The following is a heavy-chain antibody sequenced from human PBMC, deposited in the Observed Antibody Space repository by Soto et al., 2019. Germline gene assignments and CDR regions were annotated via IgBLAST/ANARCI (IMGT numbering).Heavy chain of an antibody. CDR2: IRSKAYGGTT. V-gene: IGHV3-49*03. J-gene: IGHJ1*01. CDR3: TRDPRAVAGTREYFQH. D-gene: IGHD6-19*01. Sequence: GGSLRLSCTASGFTFGDYAMSWFRQAPGKGLEWVGFIRSKAYGGTTEYAASVKGRFTISRDDSKSIAYLQMNSLKTEDTAVYYCTRDPRAVAGTREYFQHWGQGTLVTVSS. CDR1: GFTFGDYA.